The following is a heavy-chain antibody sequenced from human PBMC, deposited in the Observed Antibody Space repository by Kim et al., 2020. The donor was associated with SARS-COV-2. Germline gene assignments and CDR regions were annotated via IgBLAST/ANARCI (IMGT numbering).Heavy chain of an antibody. J-gene: IGHJ5*02. V-gene: IGHV1-2*02. Sequence: ASVKVSCKASGYTFTGYYMHWVRQAPGQGLEWMGWINPNSGGTNYAQKFQGRVTMTRDTSISTAYMELSRLRSDDTAVYYCARDDVLRYFDWLLLPFDPWGQGTLVTVSS. CDR3: ARDDVLRYFDWLLLPFDP. D-gene: IGHD3-9*01. CDR2: INPNSGGT. CDR1: GYTFTGYY.